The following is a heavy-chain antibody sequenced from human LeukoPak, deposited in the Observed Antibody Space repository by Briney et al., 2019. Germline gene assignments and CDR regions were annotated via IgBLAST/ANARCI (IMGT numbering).Heavy chain of an antibody. CDR1: GFTFSGST. D-gene: IGHD1-26*01. CDR2: IRNRANNYAA. V-gene: IGHV3-73*01. J-gene: IGHJ4*02. CDR3: TKRIVGASGSDF. Sequence: GGSLRLSCAASGFTFSGSTMDWVRRASGKGLEWVGRIRNRANNYAAAYAASVKGRFTVSRDDSKNMVYLQMDSLKSDDTAVYYCTKRIVGASGSDFWGQGTLVTVSS.